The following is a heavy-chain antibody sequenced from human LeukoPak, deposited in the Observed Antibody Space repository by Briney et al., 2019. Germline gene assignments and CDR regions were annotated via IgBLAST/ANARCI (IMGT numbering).Heavy chain of an antibody. CDR1: GFTFSSYA. CDR3: AKFLKIAAAGHYFDY. J-gene: IGHJ4*02. D-gene: IGHD6-13*01. CDR2: ISGSGGST. V-gene: IGHV3-23*01. Sequence: PGGSLRPSCAASGFTFSSYAMSWVRQAPGKGLEWVSAISGSGGSTYYADSVKGRFTISRDNSKNTLYLQMNSLRAEDTAVYYCAKFLKIAAAGHYFDYWGQGTLVTVSS.